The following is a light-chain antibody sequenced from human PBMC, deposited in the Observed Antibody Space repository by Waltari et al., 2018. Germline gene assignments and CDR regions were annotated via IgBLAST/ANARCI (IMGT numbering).Light chain of an antibody. Sequence: QSVLTQPRSVSGSPGQSVAISCTGTSRAVGGSDYVSWYLQYPGKDPKGMIYGVAKRPAGVPDRFSGSKSGNTASLSISGLQAEDEADYYCCSYANSKWVFGGGTKLTVL. J-gene: IGLJ3*02. V-gene: IGLV2-11*01. CDR2: GVA. CDR1: SRAVGGSDY. CDR3: CSYANSKWV.